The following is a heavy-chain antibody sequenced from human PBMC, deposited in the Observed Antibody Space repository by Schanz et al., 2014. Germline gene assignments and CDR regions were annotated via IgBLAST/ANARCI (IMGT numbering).Heavy chain of an antibody. CDR1: GFSFSDYG. J-gene: IGHJ4*02. D-gene: IGHD3-22*01. V-gene: IGHV3-30*18. CDR2: ISYHGSER. CDR3: AKEDRTHSSDYVY. Sequence: VQLVESGGGLVQPGGSLTLSCAASGFSFSDYGMHWVRQAPGRGLEWVAVISYHGSERYYADSVRGRFTISRDDSKNTLYLQMNSLRPEDTAVYYCAKEDRTHSSDYVYWGQGTLVTVSS.